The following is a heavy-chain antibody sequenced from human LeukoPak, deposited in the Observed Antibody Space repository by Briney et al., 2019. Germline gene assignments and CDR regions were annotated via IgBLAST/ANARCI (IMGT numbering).Heavy chain of an antibody. J-gene: IGHJ5*02. CDR2: ISAYNGDT. Sequence: ASVKVSCKASGSTFTTYGITWLRQAPGQGLEWMGWISAYNGDTNYAQKLQGRVTMTTDTSTSTAYMELRSLRSDDTAVYHCARDHTAARPNWFDPWGQGTLVTVSS. V-gene: IGHV1-18*01. CDR1: GSTFTTYG. D-gene: IGHD6-6*01. CDR3: ARDHTAARPNWFDP.